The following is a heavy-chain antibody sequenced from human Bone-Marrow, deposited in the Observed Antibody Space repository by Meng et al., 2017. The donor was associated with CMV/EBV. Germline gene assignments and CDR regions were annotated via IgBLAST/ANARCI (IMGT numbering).Heavy chain of an antibody. CDR1: GFTFSSYS. D-gene: IGHD7-27*01. J-gene: IGHJ4*02. Sequence: GESLKISCAASGFTFSSYSMNWVRQAPGKGLEWVSSISSSSSYIYYADSVKGRFTISRDNAKNSLYLQMNSLRAEDTAVYYCASIRGYWGYFDYWGQGTLVTASS. CDR3: ASIRGYWGYFDY. V-gene: IGHV3-21*01. CDR2: ISSSSSYI.